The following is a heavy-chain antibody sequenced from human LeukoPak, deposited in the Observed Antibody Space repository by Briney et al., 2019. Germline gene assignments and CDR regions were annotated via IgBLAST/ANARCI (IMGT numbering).Heavy chain of an antibody. CDR1: GFIFSGSA. D-gene: IGHD1-26*01. J-gene: IGHJ6*03. Sequence: TGGSLRLSCAASGFIFSGSAMHWVRQTSGQGLEWVGRIRTKANSYATDYAASVKGMFTISRDDSKNTAHLQMDSLKTEDTAVYYCARAPTDYYYYYVDVWGKGTTVTVSS. CDR3: ARAPTDYYYYYVDV. CDR2: IRTKANSYAT. V-gene: IGHV3-73*01.